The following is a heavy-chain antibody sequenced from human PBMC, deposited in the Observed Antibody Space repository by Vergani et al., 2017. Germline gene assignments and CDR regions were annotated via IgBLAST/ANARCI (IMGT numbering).Heavy chain of an antibody. D-gene: IGHD3-22*01. Sequence: QVQLVQSGAEVKKPGASVKVSCKASGYTFTSYGISWVRQAPGQGLEWMGWISAYIGNTNYAQKLQGRVTMTTDTSTSTAYMELRSLRSDDTAVYYCARDQYILLITTEPCMDVWGQGTTVTVSS. V-gene: IGHV1-18*04. J-gene: IGHJ6*02. CDR2: ISAYIGNT. CDR1: GYTFTSYG. CDR3: ARDQYILLITTEPCMDV.